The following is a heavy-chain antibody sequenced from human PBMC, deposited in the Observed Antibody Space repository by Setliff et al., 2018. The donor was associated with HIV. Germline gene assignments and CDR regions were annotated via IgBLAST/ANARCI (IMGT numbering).Heavy chain of an antibody. CDR2: IRQDGSEK. J-gene: IGHJ6*03. CDR3: ATQPPAALSYYYYYMDV. Sequence: PGGSLRLSCAASGFTFSTYWMNWVRQAPRKGLEWVANIRQDGSEKYYVDSVKGRFTISRDNAKNSLYLQMNSLRAEDTAVYYCATQPPAALSYYYYYMDVWGKGTTVTVSS. V-gene: IGHV3-7*01. CDR1: GFTFSTYW. D-gene: IGHD2-2*01.